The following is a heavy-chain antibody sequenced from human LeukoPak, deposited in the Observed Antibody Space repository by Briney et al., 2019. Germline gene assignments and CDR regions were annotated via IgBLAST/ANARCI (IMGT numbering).Heavy chain of an antibody. D-gene: IGHD4-17*01. CDR1: GYTFIRYY. J-gene: IGHJ4*02. CDR2: INYSGGST. Sequence: ASVNVSCKASGYTFIRYYMHWVRQAPGQGGEGMGIINYSGGSTSYAQKFQGRVTMTRDTSTSTVYMELSRLRSEDTALYYCARGGYGDRIDYWGQGTLVSVSS. V-gene: IGHV1-46*01. CDR3: ARGGYGDRIDY.